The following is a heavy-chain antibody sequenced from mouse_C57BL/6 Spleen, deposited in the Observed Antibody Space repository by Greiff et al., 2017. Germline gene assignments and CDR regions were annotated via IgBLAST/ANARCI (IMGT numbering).Heavy chain of an antibody. D-gene: IGHD2-1*01. Sequence: VQLQQSGPELVKPGASVKIPCKASGYTFTDYNMDWVKQSHGKSLEWIGDINPNNGGTIYNQKFKGKATLTVDKSSSTAYMELRSLTSEDTAVYYCARASYGTYYAMDYWGQGTSVTVSS. V-gene: IGHV1-18*01. CDR1: GYTFTDYN. J-gene: IGHJ4*01. CDR2: INPNNGGT. CDR3: ARASYGTYYAMDY.